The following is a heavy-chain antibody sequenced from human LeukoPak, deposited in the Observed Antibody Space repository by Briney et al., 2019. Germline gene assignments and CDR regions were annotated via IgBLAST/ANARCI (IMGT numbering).Heavy chain of an antibody. D-gene: IGHD3-10*01. CDR3: ARGGYYGSGNDFRFDP. Sequence: PSETLSLTCTVSGDSIGSYYWSWIRQSAGKQLEWIGRMYSSGTTDYNPSLQSRVTMSIDTSKNQFSLKLSSVTAADTAVYYCARGGYYGSGNDFRFDPWGQGTLVTVSS. CDR1: GDSIGSYY. V-gene: IGHV4-4*07. J-gene: IGHJ5*02. CDR2: MYSSGTT.